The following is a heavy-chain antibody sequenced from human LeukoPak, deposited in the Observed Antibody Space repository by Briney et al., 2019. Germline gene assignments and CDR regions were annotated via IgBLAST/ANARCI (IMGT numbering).Heavy chain of an antibody. V-gene: IGHV7-4-1*02. D-gene: IGHD2-2*01. J-gene: IGHJ4*02. CDR3: AREGPNIVVVPAAPSIDY. Sequence: GASVKVSCKASGYTFTSYAMNWVRQAPGQGLEWMGWINTNTGNPTYAQGFTGRFVFSLDTSVSTAYLQISSLKAEDTAVYYCAREGPNIVVVPAAPSIDYWGQGTLVTVSS. CDR2: INTNTGNP. CDR1: GYTFTSYA.